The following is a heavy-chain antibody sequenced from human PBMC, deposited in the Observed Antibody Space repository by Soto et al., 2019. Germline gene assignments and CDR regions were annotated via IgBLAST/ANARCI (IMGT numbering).Heavy chain of an antibody. Sequence: EVQLVESGGGLVQPGGSLRLSCAASGFTLSSYSMHWVRQAPGKGLEWVSYISGSGGTIYYADSVKGRFTISRDNAKNSLSVQMNSLRDEDTAVYFCARETGLRSSGLSYYFAFWGQGTLVTVSS. CDR2: ISGSGGTI. CDR1: GFTLSSYS. V-gene: IGHV3-48*02. CDR3: ARETGLRSSGLSYYFAF. J-gene: IGHJ4*02. D-gene: IGHD6-19*01.